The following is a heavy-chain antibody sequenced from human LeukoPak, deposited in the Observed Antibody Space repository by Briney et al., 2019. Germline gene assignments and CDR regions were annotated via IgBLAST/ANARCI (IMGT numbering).Heavy chain of an antibody. V-gene: IGHV4-59*01. J-gene: IGHJ6*02. CDR2: IYYSGST. CDR3: ARSLQYNNNNYFYYGMDV. CDR1: GGSISSYY. D-gene: IGHD3-10*01. Sequence: SETPSLTCTVSGGSISSYYWNWIRQPPGEGPEWIGYIYYSGSTNYNPSLKSRVTISVDTSKNQFSLKLNSVTAADTAVYYCARSLQYNNNNYFYYGMDVWGQGTTVTVSS.